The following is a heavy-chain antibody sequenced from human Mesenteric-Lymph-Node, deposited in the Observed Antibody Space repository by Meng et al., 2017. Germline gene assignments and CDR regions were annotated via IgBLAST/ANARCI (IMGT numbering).Heavy chain of an antibody. CDR2: ISWNSGSI. CDR3: ARDWARSITVTVAGF. D-gene: IGHD4-11*01. Sequence: SLKISCAASGFTFDDYAMHWVRQAPGKGLEWVSGISWNSGSIGYADSVKGRFTISRDNAKNSLYLQMNSLRAEDTAVYYCARDWARSITVTVAGFWGQGTLVTVSS. J-gene: IGHJ4*02. CDR1: GFTFDDYA. V-gene: IGHV3-9*01.